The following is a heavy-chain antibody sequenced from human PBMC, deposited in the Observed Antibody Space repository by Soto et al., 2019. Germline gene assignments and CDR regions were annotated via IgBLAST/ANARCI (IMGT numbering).Heavy chain of an antibody. D-gene: IGHD1-1*01. CDR1: GGTFSSYT. CDR2: IIPILGIA. V-gene: IGHV1-69*08. Sequence: QVQLVQSGAEVKKPGSSVKVSCKASGGTFSSYTISWVRQAPGQGLEWMGRIIPILGIANYAQKFQGRVTITADKSTSTAYMELSSLRSEDKAVYYCARDRDWNDAEDYYYYYGMDVWGQGTTVTVSS. J-gene: IGHJ6*02. CDR3: ARDRDWNDAEDYYYYYGMDV.